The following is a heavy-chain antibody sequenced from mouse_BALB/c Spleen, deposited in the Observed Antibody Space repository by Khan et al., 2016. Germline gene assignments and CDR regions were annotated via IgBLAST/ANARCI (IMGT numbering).Heavy chain of an antibody. V-gene: IGHV7-3*02. CDR2: IRNKANGYTT. CDR1: GFTFSDYY. Sequence: EVELVESGGGLVQPGGSLRLSCATSGFTFSDYYMSWVRQPPGKALEWLGFIRNKANGYTTEYSASVKGRFTISRDNSQSILYLQMNTLRAEDSATYYCARGMEGYDDAMDYWGQGTSVTVSS. D-gene: IGHD2-2*01. J-gene: IGHJ4*01. CDR3: ARGMEGYDDAMDY.